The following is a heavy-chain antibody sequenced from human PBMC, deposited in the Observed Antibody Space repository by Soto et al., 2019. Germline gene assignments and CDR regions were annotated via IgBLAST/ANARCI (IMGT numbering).Heavy chain of an antibody. CDR3: AKTQLKDTAMVTPYYYYYMDV. Sequence: GGSLRLSCAASGFTFSSYGMHWVRQAPGKGLEWVAVISYDGSNKYYADSVKGRFTISRDNSKNTLYLQMNSLRAEDTAVYYCAKTQLKDTAMVTPYYYYYMDVWGKGTTVTVSS. V-gene: IGHV3-30*18. CDR2: ISYDGSNK. D-gene: IGHD5-18*01. CDR1: GFTFSSYG. J-gene: IGHJ6*03.